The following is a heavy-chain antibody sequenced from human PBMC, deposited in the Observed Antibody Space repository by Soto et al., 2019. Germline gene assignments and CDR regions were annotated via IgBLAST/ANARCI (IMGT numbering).Heavy chain of an antibody. CDR3: ARGAKYSSSSHYYYYYGMDV. D-gene: IGHD6-6*01. Sequence: LRLSCAASGFTFSSYAMHWVRQAPGKGLEWVAVISYDGSNKYYADSVKGRFTISRDNSKNTLYLQMNSLRAEDTAVYYCARGAKYSSSSHYYYYYGMDVWGQGTTVTVSS. J-gene: IGHJ6*02. V-gene: IGHV3-30-3*01. CDR2: ISYDGSNK. CDR1: GFTFSSYA.